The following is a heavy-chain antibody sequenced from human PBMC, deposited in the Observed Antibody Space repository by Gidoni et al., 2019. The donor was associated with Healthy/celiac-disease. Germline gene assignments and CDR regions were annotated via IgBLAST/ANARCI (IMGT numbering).Heavy chain of an antibody. D-gene: IGHD2-15*01. CDR3: ASSGGTGGY. Sequence: QVQQVESGGGLVKHGGSLKLSCAASGFTFSDYYMSWSRQAPGKGLEWVSYISSSSSYTNYADSVKGRITISRDNAKNSLYLQMNSLRDEDTAVYYCASSGGTGGYWGQGTLVTVSS. J-gene: IGHJ4*02. V-gene: IGHV3-11*06. CDR2: ISSSSSYT. CDR1: GFTFSDYY.